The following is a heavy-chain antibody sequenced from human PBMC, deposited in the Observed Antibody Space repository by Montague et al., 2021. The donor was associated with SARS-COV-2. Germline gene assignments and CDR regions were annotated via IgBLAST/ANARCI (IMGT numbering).Heavy chain of an antibody. CDR1: GFTFSSYA. D-gene: IGHD5-24*01. Sequence: SLRLSCAASGFTFSSYALTWVRQAPGKGLEWVSFISGSGGSAYYAGSVKGRFTISRDNSENTVYLQMTSLRAEDMAMYYCAKGRWQQLSFDSWGQGTLVTVSS. CDR2: ISGSGGSA. CDR3: AKGRWQQLSFDS. J-gene: IGHJ4*02. V-gene: IGHV3-23*01.